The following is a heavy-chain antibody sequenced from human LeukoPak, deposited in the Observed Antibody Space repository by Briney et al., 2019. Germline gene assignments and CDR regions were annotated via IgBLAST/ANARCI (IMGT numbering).Heavy chain of an antibody. CDR2: IYPDDSET. J-gene: IGHJ4*02. D-gene: IGHD2-2*01. CDR1: GYSFTDYW. V-gene: IGHV5-51*01. Sequence: GESLKISCTGSGYSFTDYWIAWVRQMPGKGLEWMGIIYPDDSETTYSPSFQGQVTISADKSITATYLQWSSLKASDTAMYYCAKGRGYCSSSSCYDFDYWGQGTLVIVSS. CDR3: AKGRGYCSSSSCYDFDY.